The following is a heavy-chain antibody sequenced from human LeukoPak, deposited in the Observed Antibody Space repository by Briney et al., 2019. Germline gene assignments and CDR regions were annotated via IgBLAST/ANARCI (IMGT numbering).Heavy chain of an antibody. Sequence: GGSLRLSCAASLFTFSSYAMTWVRQAPGKGLEWVSTINPSGGDTYYADSVRGRFTISRDNSKKTLYLQMDSLRAEDTAVYYCAKAYNYGSGSYDSFFDNWGQGTLVTVSS. CDR3: AKAYNYGSGSYDSFFDN. J-gene: IGHJ4*02. CDR2: INPSGGDT. CDR1: LFTFSSYA. D-gene: IGHD3-10*01. V-gene: IGHV3-23*01.